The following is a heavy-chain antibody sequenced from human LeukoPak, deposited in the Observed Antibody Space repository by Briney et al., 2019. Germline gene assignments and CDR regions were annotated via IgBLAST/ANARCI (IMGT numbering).Heavy chain of an antibody. D-gene: IGHD6-19*01. J-gene: IGHJ4*02. CDR3: AKEWAVAGTTFGDY. V-gene: IGHV3-74*01. CDR2: INSDGSST. Sequence: GGSLRLSCTASGFTFSSYWMHWVRQAPGKGLVWVSRINSDGSSTNYADSVKGRFTISRDNSKNTLYLQMNSLRAEDTAVYYCAKEWAVAGTTFGDYWGQGTLVTVSS. CDR1: GFTFSSYW.